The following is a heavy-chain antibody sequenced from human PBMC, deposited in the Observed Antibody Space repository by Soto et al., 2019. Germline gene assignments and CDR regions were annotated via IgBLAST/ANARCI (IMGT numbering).Heavy chain of an antibody. CDR2: INSDGSST. V-gene: IGHV3-74*01. CDR1: GFTFSSYW. D-gene: IGHD2-2*01. Sequence: VQLVESGGGLVQPGGSLRLSCAASGFTFSSYWMHWVRQAPGKGLVWVSRINSDGSSTSYADSVKGRFTISRDNAKNTLYLQMNSLRAEDTAVYYCARGVAVVVPAALNWFVPWGQGTLVTVSS. CDR3: ARGVAVVVPAALNWFVP. J-gene: IGHJ5*02.